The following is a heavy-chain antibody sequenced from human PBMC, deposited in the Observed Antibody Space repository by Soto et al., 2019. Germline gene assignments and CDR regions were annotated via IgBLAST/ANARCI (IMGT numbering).Heavy chain of an antibody. CDR2: INPSGGST. J-gene: IGHJ6*02. CDR1: GYTFTSYY. Sequence: XSVKDSCEASGYTFTSYYMHWVRQAPGQGLEWMGIINPSGGSTSYAQKFQGRVTMTRDTSTSTVYMELSSLRSEDTAVYYCAREILLSKYYYGSGSYYNDTDYYYYGMDVWGQGTTVTVSS. D-gene: IGHD3-10*01. CDR3: AREILLSKYYYGSGSYYNDTDYYYYGMDV. V-gene: IGHV1-46*01.